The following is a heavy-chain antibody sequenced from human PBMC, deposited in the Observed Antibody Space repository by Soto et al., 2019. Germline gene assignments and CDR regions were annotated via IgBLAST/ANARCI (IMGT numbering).Heavy chain of an antibody. CDR1: GDTFTDYY. D-gene: IGHD2-21*02. J-gene: IGHJ4*02. Sequence: QVQLVQSGAEVKKPGTSVKVSCKASGDTFTDYYIHWVRQAPGQGLEWMGTVNPSGGHTTYAQHFLGRMTMTRDTSTSTLYMELTSMTSEDTAVYYCARGGHVVVVTAASDFWGQGTLVTVAS. V-gene: IGHV1-46*01. CDR2: VNPSGGHT. CDR3: ARGGHVVVVTAASDF.